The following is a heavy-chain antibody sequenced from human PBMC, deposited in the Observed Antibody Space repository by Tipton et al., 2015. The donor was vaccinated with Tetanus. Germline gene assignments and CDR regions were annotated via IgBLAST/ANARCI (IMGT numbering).Heavy chain of an antibody. Sequence: SLRLSCAASGLTFSNYVKHWVRQAPGKGLEWVAVISYDGSNKYYADSVKGRFTISRDNSKTTLYLQMNSLTAEDTAVYYCEKSHVGMPSDYYFYGMDVLVQGTSVTVS. CDR1: GLTFSNYV. CDR2: ISYDGSNK. D-gene: IGHD2-2*01. CDR3: EKSHVGMPSDYYFYGMDV. V-gene: IGHV3-30*18. J-gene: IGHJ6*02.